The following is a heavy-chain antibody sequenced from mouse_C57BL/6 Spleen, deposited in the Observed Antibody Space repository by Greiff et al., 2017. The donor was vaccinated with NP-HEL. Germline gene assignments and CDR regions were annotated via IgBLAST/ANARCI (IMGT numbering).Heavy chain of an antibody. CDR2: IYPGDGDT. V-gene: IGHV1-82*01. D-gene: IGHD1-1*01. Sequence: VQGVESGPELVKPGASVKISCKASGYAFSSSWMNWVKQRPGKGLEWIGRIYPGDGDTNYNGKFKGKATLTADKSSSTAYMQLSSLTSEDSAVYFCARNYGSSYFDYWGQGTTLTVSS. CDR1: GYAFSSSW. CDR3: ARNYGSSYFDY. J-gene: IGHJ2*01.